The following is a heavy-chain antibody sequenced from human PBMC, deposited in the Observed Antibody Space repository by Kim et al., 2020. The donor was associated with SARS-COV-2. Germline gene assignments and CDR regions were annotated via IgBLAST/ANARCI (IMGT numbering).Heavy chain of an antibody. D-gene: IGHD2-15*01. CDR1: GGSISSYY. Sequence: SETLSLTCTVSGGSISSYYWNWIRQSAGKGLEWIGRIYTSGSTNYNPSLKSRVTMSVDTYKNQFSLKLSSVTAADTAVYYCARDICGGSCYSPDYYGMDVWGQGTTVTVSS. J-gene: IGHJ6*02. CDR3: ARDICGGSCYSPDYYGMDV. CDR2: IYTSGST. V-gene: IGHV4-4*07.